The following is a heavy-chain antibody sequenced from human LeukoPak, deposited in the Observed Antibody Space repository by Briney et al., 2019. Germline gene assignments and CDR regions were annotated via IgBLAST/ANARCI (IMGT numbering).Heavy chain of an antibody. Sequence: PSQTLSLTCAVSGGSISSGGYSWSWIRQPPGKGLEWIGYIYHSGSTYYNPSLKSRVTISVDTSKNQFSLKLSSVTAADTAVYYCARSSIITIFGVAPWDYYGMDVWGQGTTVTVSS. CDR3: ARSSIITIFGVAPWDYYGMDV. D-gene: IGHD3-3*01. CDR2: IYHSGST. V-gene: IGHV4-30-2*01. J-gene: IGHJ6*02. CDR1: GGSISSGGYS.